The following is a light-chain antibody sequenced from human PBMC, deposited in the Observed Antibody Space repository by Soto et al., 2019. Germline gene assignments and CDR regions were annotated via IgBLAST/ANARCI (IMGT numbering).Light chain of an antibody. Sequence: EIVLTQSPDTLSLSPGERATLSCRASQSVGSFLAWYQQRPGQAPRLLIYDTSIRATGIPARFSGSGSGTDFTLTISSLEPEDFAVYYCQQRSNWPPYTFGQGTKLEIK. J-gene: IGKJ2*01. CDR2: DTS. CDR3: QQRSNWPPYT. CDR1: QSVGSF. V-gene: IGKV3-11*01.